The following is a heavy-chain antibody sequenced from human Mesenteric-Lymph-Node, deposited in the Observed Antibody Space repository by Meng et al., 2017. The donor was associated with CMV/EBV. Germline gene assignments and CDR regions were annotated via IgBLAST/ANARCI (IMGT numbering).Heavy chain of an antibody. CDR3: AREIVGQQSAFDI. D-gene: IGHD1-26*01. CDR2: ISWNSGRI. J-gene: IGHJ3*02. CDR1: GFTFDDYA. V-gene: IGHV3-9*01. Sequence: SLKISCAASGFTFDDYAIHWVRQVPGKGLEWVSGISWNSGRIGYADSVKGRFTVSRDNAKNSLYLQMNSPRGEDTAVYYCAREIVGQQSAFDIWGRGTMVTVSS.